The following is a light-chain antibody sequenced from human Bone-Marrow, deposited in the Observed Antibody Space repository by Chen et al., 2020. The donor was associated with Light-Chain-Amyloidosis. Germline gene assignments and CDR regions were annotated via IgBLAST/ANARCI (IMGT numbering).Light chain of an antibody. CDR3: SSYTSSSTYVV. J-gene: IGLJ2*01. CDR2: DVG. V-gene: IGLV2-14*03. Sequence: QSALTQPASVSGSPGQSITISCTGTSSDVGGYNYVSWYQQHPGKAPKLMIYDVGNRPSGVSNRVSGYKSGNTASLAISGLQAEDDADYYCSSYTSSSTYVVFGGGTKLTVL. CDR1: SSDVGGYNY.